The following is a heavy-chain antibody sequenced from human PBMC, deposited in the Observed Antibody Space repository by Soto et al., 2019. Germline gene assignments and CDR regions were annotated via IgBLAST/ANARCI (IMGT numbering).Heavy chain of an antibody. Sequence: QVQLQQWGAGLLKPSETLSLTCAVYGGSFSGYYWSWIRQPPGKGLEWIGEINHSGSTNYNPSLKSRVTISVATSKNQCSLKLSSVTAADTAVYYCARRKGTTVSSSEYYYMDVWGKGTTVTVSS. CDR1: GGSFSGYY. CDR2: INHSGST. J-gene: IGHJ6*03. D-gene: IGHD4-4*01. V-gene: IGHV4-34*01. CDR3: ARRKGTTVSSSEYYYMDV.